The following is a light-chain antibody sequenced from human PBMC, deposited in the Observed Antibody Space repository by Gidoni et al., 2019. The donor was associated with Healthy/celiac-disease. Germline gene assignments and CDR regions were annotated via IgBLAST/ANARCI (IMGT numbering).Light chain of an antibody. CDR3: QQYGSSQWT. Sequence: DIVLTPSPGALSLSPGESATLACRASPSVSSSYLAWYQQKPGQAPRLLIYGASSRATGIPDRFSGSGSGTDFTLTISRLEPEDFAVYYCQQYGSSQWTFGQGTKVEIK. CDR2: GAS. J-gene: IGKJ1*01. V-gene: IGKV3-20*01. CDR1: PSVSSSY.